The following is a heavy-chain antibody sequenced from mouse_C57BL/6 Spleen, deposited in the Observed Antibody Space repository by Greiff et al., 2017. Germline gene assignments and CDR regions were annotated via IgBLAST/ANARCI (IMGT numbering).Heavy chain of an antibody. CDR2: IYTGNGYT. Sequence: VQLQQSGAELVRPGSSVKMSCKTSGYTFTSYGLNWVKQRPGQGLEWIGYIYTGNGYTEYNEKFKGKATLTSDTSSSTAYMQLRSLTSEDSAVYFCARSNCDGEWFAYWGPGTLVTDSA. CDR1: GYTFTSYG. V-gene: IGHV1-58*01. J-gene: IGHJ3*01. CDR3: ARSNCDGEWFAY. D-gene: IGHD4-1*01.